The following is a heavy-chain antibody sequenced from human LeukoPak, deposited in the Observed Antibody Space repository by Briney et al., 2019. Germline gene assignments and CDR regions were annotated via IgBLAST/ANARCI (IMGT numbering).Heavy chain of an antibody. CDR1: GFTFSSYS. CDR3: AGDPLIVGASDGMDV. Sequence: GGSLRLSCAASGFTFSSYSMNWVRQAPGKGLEGVSYISSSSSTIYYADSVKGRFTISRDNAKNSLYLQMNSLRDEDTAVYYCAGDPLIVGASDGMDVWGQGTTVTVSS. CDR2: ISSSSSTI. J-gene: IGHJ6*02. V-gene: IGHV3-48*02. D-gene: IGHD1-26*01.